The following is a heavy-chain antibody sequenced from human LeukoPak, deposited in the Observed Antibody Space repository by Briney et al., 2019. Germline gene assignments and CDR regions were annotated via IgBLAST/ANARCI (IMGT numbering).Heavy chain of an antibody. V-gene: IGHV1-69*05. J-gene: IGHJ4*02. CDR2: IMPIFGTA. Sequence: SVKVSCKASGGTFSSYAISWVRQAPGQRLEWMGGIMPIFGTANYAQKFQDRVTITTDESARTAYMELSSLRSEDTAVYDCASNLDYDSSGSPVDYWGLGTRVTVSS. D-gene: IGHD3-22*01. CDR3: ASNLDYDSSGSPVDY. CDR1: GGTFSSYA.